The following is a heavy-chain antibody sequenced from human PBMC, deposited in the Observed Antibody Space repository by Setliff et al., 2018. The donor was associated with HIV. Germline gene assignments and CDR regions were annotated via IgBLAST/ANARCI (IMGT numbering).Heavy chain of an antibody. J-gene: IGHJ3*02. D-gene: IGHD5-18*01. CDR2: IRSKAYGGTT. Sequence: GGSLRLSCTASGFTFGDYAMSWVRQAPGKGLEWVGFIRSKAYGGTTEYAASVKDRFTASRDDSKSIAYLQINSLKTEDTAVYYCTRDKGYAFDIWGQGTMVTVSS. V-gene: IGHV3-49*04. CDR3: TRDKGYAFDI. CDR1: GFTFGDYA.